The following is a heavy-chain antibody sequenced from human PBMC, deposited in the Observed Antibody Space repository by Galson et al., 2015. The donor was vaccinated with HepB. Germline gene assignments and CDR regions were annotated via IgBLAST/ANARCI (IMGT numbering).Heavy chain of an antibody. J-gene: IGHJ6*03. V-gene: IGHV3-30-3*01. CDR2: ISYDGSNK. CDR1: GFTFSSYA. D-gene: IGHD6-13*01. Sequence: SLRLSCAASGFTFSSYAMHWVRQAPGKGLEWVAVISYDGSNKYYADSVKGRFTISRDNSKNTLYLQMNSLRAEDTAVYYCARGRLGTRAAANYYCYMDVWGKGTTVTVSS. CDR3: ARGRLGTRAAANYYCYMDV.